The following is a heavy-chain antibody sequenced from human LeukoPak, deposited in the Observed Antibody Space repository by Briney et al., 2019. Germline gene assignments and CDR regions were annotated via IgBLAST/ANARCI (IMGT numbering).Heavy chain of an antibody. CDR2: INPSGGST. Sequence: ASVKVSCKASGYTFTSYYMHWVRQAPGQGLEWMGIINPSGGSTSYAQKFQGRVTMTRDPSTSTVYMELSSLRSEDTAVYYCARDTYPYYYDSSGSGHDYWGQGTLVTVSS. CDR3: ARDTYPYYYDSSGSGHDY. CDR1: GYTFTSYY. D-gene: IGHD3-22*01. V-gene: IGHV1-46*01. J-gene: IGHJ4*02.